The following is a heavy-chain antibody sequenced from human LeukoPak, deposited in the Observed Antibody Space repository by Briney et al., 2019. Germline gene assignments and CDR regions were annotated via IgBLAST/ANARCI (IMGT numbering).Heavy chain of an antibody. Sequence: SVKVSCKASGGTFSSYAISWVRQAPGQGLEWMGGIIPIFGTANYAQKFQGRVTITTDESTSTAYMELSSLRSEDTAVYYCARSIAVAGTSYYFGYWGQGTLVTVSS. CDR3: ARSIAVAGTSYYFGY. CDR2: IIPIFGTA. CDR1: GGTFSSYA. V-gene: IGHV1-69*05. D-gene: IGHD6-19*01. J-gene: IGHJ4*02.